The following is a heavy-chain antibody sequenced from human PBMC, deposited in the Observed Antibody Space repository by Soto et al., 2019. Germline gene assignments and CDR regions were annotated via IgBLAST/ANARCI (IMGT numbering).Heavy chain of an antibody. CDR1: GYTLTELS. CDR3: ARSGDYNYYYMDV. CDR2: FDPEDGET. D-gene: IGHD4-17*01. V-gene: IGHV1-24*01. Sequence: ASVKVSCKVSGYTLTELSMHWVRQAPGKGLEWMGGFDPEDGETIYAQKFQGRVTMTKDTSTSTAYMELRSLRSDDAAVYYCARSGDYNYYYMDVWGKGTTVTVSS. J-gene: IGHJ6*03.